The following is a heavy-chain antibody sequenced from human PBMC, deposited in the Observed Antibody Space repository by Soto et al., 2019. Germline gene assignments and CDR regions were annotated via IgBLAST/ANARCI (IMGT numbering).Heavy chain of an antibody. CDR3: AKGSRSSRPYYFDN. J-gene: IGHJ4*02. Sequence: VQLLESGGGLVQPGESLRLSCAASGFTFSFYAMSWVRQAPGKGLEWVSAITDTGDSTYSADSVKGRFTISRDNSRSTLFLQMNSLRADDTAVYYCAKGSRSSRPYYFDNWGQGALVTVSS. V-gene: IGHV3-23*01. D-gene: IGHD2-2*01. CDR1: GFTFSFYA. CDR2: ITDTGDST.